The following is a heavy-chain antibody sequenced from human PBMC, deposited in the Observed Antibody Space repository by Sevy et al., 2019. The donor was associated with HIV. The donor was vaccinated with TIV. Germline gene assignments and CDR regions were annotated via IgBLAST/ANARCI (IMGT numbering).Heavy chain of an antibody. D-gene: IGHD2-21*01. J-gene: IGHJ4*02. CDR2: ISSGNTYT. V-gene: IGHV3-11*06. CDR3: ARLRVIASAPYHFVY. CDR1: GLIFSDYY. Sequence: GGSLRLSCAASGLIFSDYYMGWVRQAPGKGLEWVADISSGNTYTNYADSVKGRFTISRDNAKKSLYLQMNTLRAEDTAVYYCARLRVIASAPYHFVYWGQGALVTVSS.